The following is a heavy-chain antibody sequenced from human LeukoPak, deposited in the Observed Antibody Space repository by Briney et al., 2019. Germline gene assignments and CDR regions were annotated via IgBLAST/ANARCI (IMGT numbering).Heavy chain of an antibody. CDR1: GFTFSSYG. CDR2: IRYDGSNK. J-gene: IGHJ1*01. D-gene: IGHD3-22*01. Sequence: PGGSLRLSCAAPGFTFSSYGMHWVRQASGKGLEWVAFIRYDGSNKYYADSVKGRFTVSRDNSQNTLYLQLNSLRAEDTAVYYCAKRDYYDSSGFSPLFQHWGQGTLVTVSS. CDR3: AKRDYYDSSGFSPLFQH. V-gene: IGHV3-30*02.